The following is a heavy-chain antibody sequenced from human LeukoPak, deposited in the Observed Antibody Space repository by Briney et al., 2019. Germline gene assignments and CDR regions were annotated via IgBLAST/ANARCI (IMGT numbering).Heavy chain of an antibody. CDR1: GFTFSSNN. Sequence: GGTLRLSCAASGFTFSSNNMHWVRQAPGKGLEWVSTITGSGDSTYYADSVKGRFTISRDNSKNTLYLQMNSLRVEDTAVYYCANDGLQWGQGTLVTVSS. CDR2: ITGSGDST. V-gene: IGHV3-23*01. D-gene: IGHD3-16*01. CDR3: ANDGLQ. J-gene: IGHJ4*02.